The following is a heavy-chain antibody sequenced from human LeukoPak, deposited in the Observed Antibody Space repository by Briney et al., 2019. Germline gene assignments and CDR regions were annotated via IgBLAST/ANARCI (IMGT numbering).Heavy chain of an antibody. J-gene: IGHJ4*02. CDR1: GGSISSGSYY. V-gene: IGHV4-61*02. CDR2: IYTSGST. D-gene: IGHD6-19*01. Sequence: SETLSLTCTVSGGSISSGSYYWRWIRQPAGKGLEWIVRIYTSGSTNYHPSLKSRLTISVDTSKNQFSPKLSSVTAADTAVYYWARDQVRNSSGWLGGFDYWGQGTLVTVSS. CDR3: ARDQVRNSSGWLGGFDY.